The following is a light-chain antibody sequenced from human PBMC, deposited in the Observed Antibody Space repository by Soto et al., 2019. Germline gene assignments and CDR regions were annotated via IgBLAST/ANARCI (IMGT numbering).Light chain of an antibody. Sequence: QPVLTQPPSASGTPGQRVTISCSGSSSNIGSNYVYWYQQLPGTAPKLLISRNNQRPSGVPDRFSGSKSGTSASLAISGLRSEDEADYYCAAWDGSLRVAVFGGGTQLTVL. CDR2: RNN. CDR1: SSNIGSNY. J-gene: IGLJ7*01. CDR3: AAWDGSLRVAV. V-gene: IGLV1-47*01.